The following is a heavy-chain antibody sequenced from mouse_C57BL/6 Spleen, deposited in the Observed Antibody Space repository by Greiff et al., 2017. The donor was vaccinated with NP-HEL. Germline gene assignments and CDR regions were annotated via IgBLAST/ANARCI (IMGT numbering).Heavy chain of an antibody. CDR2: INPGSGGT. J-gene: IGHJ3*01. V-gene: IGHV1-54*01. CDR3: ARSGAQWGFAY. CDR1: GYAFTNYL. D-gene: IGHD3-2*02. Sequence: QVQLKESGAELVRPGTSVKVSCKASGYAFTNYLIEWVKQRPGQGLEWIGVINPGSGGTNYNEKFKGKATLTADKSSSTAYMQLSSLTSEDSAVYFCARSGAQWGFAYWGQGTLVTVSA.